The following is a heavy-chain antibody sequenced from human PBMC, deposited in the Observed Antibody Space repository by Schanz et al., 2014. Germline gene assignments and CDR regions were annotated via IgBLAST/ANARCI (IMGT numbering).Heavy chain of an antibody. V-gene: IGHV3-48*01. CDR1: GFTFSSYS. CDR2: VSRSTPDI. D-gene: IGHD1-1*01. J-gene: IGHJ4*02. CDR3: ARDRRNADLDY. Sequence: EVQLVESGGGLVQPGGSLRLTCAASGFTFSSYSMNWVRQAPGKGLEWVSYVSRSTPDIYYADSVKGRFTMSRDNAKNSLYLEMNSLRAEDTALYYCARDRRNADLDYWGQGTLVNVSS.